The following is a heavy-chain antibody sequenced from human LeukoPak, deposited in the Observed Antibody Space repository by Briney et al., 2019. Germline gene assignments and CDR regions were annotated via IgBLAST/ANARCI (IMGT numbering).Heavy chain of an antibody. D-gene: IGHD3-10*01. Sequence: PGRSLRLSCAASGFIFSNYEMNWVRQAPGKGLEWVSYISSSASTIHYADSVKGRFTVSRDNAKNSLYLQMNSLRAEDTAVYFCARDPTYYYGSGTYSHYYGMDVWGQGTTVTVSS. V-gene: IGHV3-48*03. CDR1: GFIFSNYE. J-gene: IGHJ6*02. CDR2: ISSSASTI. CDR3: ARDPTYYYGSGTYSHYYGMDV.